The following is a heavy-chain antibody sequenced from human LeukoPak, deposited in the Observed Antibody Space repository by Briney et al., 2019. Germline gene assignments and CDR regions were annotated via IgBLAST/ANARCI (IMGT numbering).Heavy chain of an antibody. CDR1: GFTFSGYW. D-gene: IGHD1-26*01. Sequence: GGSLRLSCAASGFTFSGYWMSWVRQTPEKGLEWVANIKQDGYEKYYVDSAKGRFTISRDNAKNSLYLQMNSLRADDTAIYYCARDKIVGPTTLDYWGQGTLVTVSS. CDR2: IKQDGYEK. V-gene: IGHV3-7*01. CDR3: ARDKIVGPTTLDY. J-gene: IGHJ4*02.